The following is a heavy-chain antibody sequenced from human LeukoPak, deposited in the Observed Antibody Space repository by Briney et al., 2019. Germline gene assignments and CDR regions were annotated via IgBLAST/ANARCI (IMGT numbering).Heavy chain of an antibody. Sequence: PSETLSLTCTVSGGSISSSSYYWGWIRQPPGKGLEWIGSIYYSGSTYYNPSLKSRVTISVDTSKNRFSLKLSSVTAADTAVYYCARHNYGSGIYFDYWGQGTLVTVSS. CDR1: GGSISSSSYY. J-gene: IGHJ4*02. D-gene: IGHD3-10*01. CDR2: IYYSGST. CDR3: ARHNYGSGIYFDY. V-gene: IGHV4-39*01.